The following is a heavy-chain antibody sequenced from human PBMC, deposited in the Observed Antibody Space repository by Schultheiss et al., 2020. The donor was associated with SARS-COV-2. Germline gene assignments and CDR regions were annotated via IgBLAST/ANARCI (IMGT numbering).Heavy chain of an antibody. CDR3: ARVQYSGSYNWFDP. Sequence: GGSLRLSCAASGFTFSTYSMNWVRQAPGKGLEWVSYISSSSNSIYYADSVKGRFTISRDTSKNTLYLQINSLRAEDTAVYYCARVQYSGSYNWFDPWGQGTLITVAS. V-gene: IGHV3-48*01. CDR1: GFTFSTYS. J-gene: IGHJ5*02. D-gene: IGHD1-26*01. CDR2: ISSSSNSI.